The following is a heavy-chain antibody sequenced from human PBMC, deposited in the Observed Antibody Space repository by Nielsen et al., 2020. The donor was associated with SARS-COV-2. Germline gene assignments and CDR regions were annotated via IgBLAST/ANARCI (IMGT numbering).Heavy chain of an antibody. D-gene: IGHD3-10*01. CDR1: GFTFDDYA. V-gene: IGHV3-74*01. CDR2: INSDGSST. J-gene: IGHJ4*02. Sequence: GESLKISCAASGFTFDDYAMHWVRQAPGKGLEWVSGINSDGSSTSYADSVKGRFTISRDNAKNTLYLQMNSLRAEDTAVYYCARQGYYYGSGSYSDYWGQGTLVTVSS. CDR3: ARQGYYYGSGSYSDY.